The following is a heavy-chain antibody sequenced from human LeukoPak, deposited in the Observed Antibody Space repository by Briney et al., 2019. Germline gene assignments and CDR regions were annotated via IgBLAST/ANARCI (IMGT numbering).Heavy chain of an antibody. V-gene: IGHV1-2*06. CDR1: GYTFTGYY. CDR3: ARDRGSDILVVPGWFDP. J-gene: IGHJ5*02. D-gene: IGHD2-2*01. CDR2: INPNSGGT. Sequence: GASVKVSCKASGYTFTGYYMHWVRQAPGQGLEWMGRINPNSGGTNYAQKFQGRVTMTRDTSISTAYMELSGLRSDDTAVYYCARDRGSDILVVPGWFDPWGQGTLVTVSS.